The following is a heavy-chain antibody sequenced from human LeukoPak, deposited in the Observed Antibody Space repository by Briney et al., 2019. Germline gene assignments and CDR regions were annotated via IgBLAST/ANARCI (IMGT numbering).Heavy chain of an antibody. D-gene: IGHD3-3*01. V-gene: IGHV1-69*05. CDR3: ARSPYYDFWSGYLEYYFDY. CDR2: IIPIFGTA. Sequence: SVKVSCKASGGTFSSYAISWVRQAPGQGLEWMGGIIPIFGTANYAQKFQGRVTITTNESTSTAYMELSSLRSEDTAVYYCARSPYYDFWSGYLEYYFDYWGQGTLVTVSS. J-gene: IGHJ4*02. CDR1: GGTFSSYA.